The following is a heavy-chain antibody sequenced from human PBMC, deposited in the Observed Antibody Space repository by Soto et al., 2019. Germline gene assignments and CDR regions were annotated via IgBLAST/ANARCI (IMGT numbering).Heavy chain of an antibody. CDR3: ARGYDFAFDI. CDR1: GGSISSYA. D-gene: IGHD5-12*01. CDR2: ISYDGSNK. J-gene: IGHJ3*02. V-gene: IGHV3-30-3*01. Sequence: PSETLSLTCTVSGGSISSYAMHWVRQAPGKGLEWVAVISYDGSNKYYADSVKGRFTISRDNSKNTLYLQMNSLRAEDTPVYYCARGYDFAFDIWGQGTMVTVSS.